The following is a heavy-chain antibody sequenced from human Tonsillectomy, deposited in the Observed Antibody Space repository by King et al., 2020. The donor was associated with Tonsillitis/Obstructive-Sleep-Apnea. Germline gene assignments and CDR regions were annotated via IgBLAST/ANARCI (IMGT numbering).Heavy chain of an antibody. J-gene: IGHJ6*03. V-gene: IGHV3-30*04. Sequence: VQLVESGGGVVQPGRSLRLSCAASGFTFISYAMHWVRQAPGKGLEWVALISYDGTNKYYADSVKGRFTISRDNSRNTLDLQMNRLRAEDTAVYYCARESRGSFYYYYMDVWGKGTTVTVSS. CDR2: ISYDGTNK. CDR1: GFTFISYA. CDR3: ARESRGSFYYYYMDV.